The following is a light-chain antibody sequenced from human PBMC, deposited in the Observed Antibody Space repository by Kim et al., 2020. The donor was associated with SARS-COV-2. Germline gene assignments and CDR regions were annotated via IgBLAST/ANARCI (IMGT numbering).Light chain of an antibody. CDR2: KGS. V-gene: IGKV1-5*03. J-gene: IGKJ1*01. CDR3: QQYHSYPLT. Sequence: ASVGDGVTITCRASQSFSSWLAWYQQKPGKAPKLLIYKGSSLQSGVPSRFTGSESGTEFTLTISSLQPDDFATYYCQQYHSYPLTFGQGTKVDIK. CDR1: QSFSSW.